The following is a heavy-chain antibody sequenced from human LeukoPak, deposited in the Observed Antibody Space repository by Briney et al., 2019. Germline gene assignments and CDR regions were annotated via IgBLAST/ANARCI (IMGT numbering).Heavy chain of an antibody. Sequence: ETLSLTCTVSGGSISSSSLYWGWIRQAPGKGLEWVSSISISSNYIYYADSVKGRFTISRDNAKNSLFLQVNSLRAEDTAMYYCARGSRFGVVERDAFDIWGQGTMVTVSS. CDR3: ARGSRFGVVERDAFDI. CDR1: GGSISSSS. CDR2: ISISSNYI. D-gene: IGHD3-3*01. J-gene: IGHJ3*02. V-gene: IGHV3-21*01.